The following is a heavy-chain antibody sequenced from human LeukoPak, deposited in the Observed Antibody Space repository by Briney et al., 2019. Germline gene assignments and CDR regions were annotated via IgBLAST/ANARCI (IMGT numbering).Heavy chain of an antibody. D-gene: IGHD5-18*01. CDR3: ARVPYSYGYVWFDP. Sequence: ASVKVSCKASGYPFTDYYLHWVRQAPGQGLEWMGWISSNSGGTNCAQKFQGRVTMTRDTSISTAYMELSSLRSDDTAVYYCARVPYSYGYVWFDPWGQGTLVTVSS. V-gene: IGHV1-2*02. J-gene: IGHJ5*02. CDR1: GYPFTDYY. CDR2: ISSNSGGT.